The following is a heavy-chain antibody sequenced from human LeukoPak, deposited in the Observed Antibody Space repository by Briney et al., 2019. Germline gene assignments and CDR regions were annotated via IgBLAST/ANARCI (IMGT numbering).Heavy chain of an antibody. CDR1: GGSISSSNW. CDR3: ARGRSSMVRGYYYYYMDV. Sequence: SETLSLTCAVSGGSISSSNWWSWVRQPPGKGLEWIGEIYHSGSTNYNPSLKSRVTISVDTSKNQFSLKLSSVTAADTAVYYCARGRSSMVRGYYYYYMDVWGKGTTSPSP. D-gene: IGHD3-10*01. CDR2: IYHSGST. J-gene: IGHJ6*03. V-gene: IGHV4-4*02.